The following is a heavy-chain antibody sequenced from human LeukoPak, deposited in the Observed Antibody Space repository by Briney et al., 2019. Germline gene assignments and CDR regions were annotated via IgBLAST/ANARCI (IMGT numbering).Heavy chain of an antibody. D-gene: IGHD7-27*01. Sequence: ASVKVCCKASGYTLTGHYIHWVRQAPGQGLEWMGWISPHSGFTMYPQRFQGRVTMTTDTSISTAFLEVRRLRSDDTAAYYCARQTGDDALDIWGQGTMITVYS. CDR3: ARQTGDDALDI. J-gene: IGHJ3*02. CDR1: GYTLTGHY. V-gene: IGHV1-2*02. CDR2: ISPHSGFT.